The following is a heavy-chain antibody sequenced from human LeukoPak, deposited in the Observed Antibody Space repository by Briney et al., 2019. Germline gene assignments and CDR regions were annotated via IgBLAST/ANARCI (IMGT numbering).Heavy chain of an antibody. J-gene: IGHJ4*02. V-gene: IGHV4-59*01. CDR3: ARGYGDFRVEGRYFHS. CDR2: VHYSGTA. D-gene: IGHD4-17*01. CDR1: DGSITNYD. Sequence: SETLSLTCTVSDGSITNYDWSWVRQRPGKGLEFIGHVHYSGTANYNPSLRSRVTISIDTSKKHFFLKLKSVTAADTAVYYCARGYGDFRVEGRYFHSWGQGTLVTVS.